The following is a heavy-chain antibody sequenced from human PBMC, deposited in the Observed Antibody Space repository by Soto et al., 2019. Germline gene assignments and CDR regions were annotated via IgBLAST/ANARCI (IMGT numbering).Heavy chain of an antibody. D-gene: IGHD1-26*01. CDR2: IDADGSSA. CDR1: GFTFGNYW. V-gene: IGHV3-74*01. CDR3: ARSYGVGPSWVEFFNY. J-gene: IGHJ4*02. Sequence: VQLVESGGGLVQPGESLRLSCVASGFTFGNYWMHWVRQAPGKGLVWVSRIDADGSSANYTDSMKGRFTISRDNARNTLYLQVDSLRVEDTAVYYCARSYGVGPSWVEFFNYWGQGTLVAVSS.